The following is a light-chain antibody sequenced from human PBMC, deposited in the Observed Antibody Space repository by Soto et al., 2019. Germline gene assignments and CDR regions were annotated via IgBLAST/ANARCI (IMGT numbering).Light chain of an antibody. CDR2: DAS. CDR1: QSIDSTY. Sequence: EIVLTQSPGTLSLSPGERATLSCRASQSIDSTYLAWYQQKAGQPPRLLIYDASSRATGVPDRFSGSGSGTDFTLTISRLEPEDFAVYYCHQCDGSPWTFGQGTKVDIK. J-gene: IGKJ1*01. CDR3: HQCDGSPWT. V-gene: IGKV3-20*01.